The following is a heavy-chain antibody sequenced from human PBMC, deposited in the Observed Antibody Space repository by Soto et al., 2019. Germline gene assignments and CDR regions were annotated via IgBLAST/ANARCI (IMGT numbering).Heavy chain of an antibody. CDR3: AKDSHAGSSSWYVNYYYYYMDV. Sequence: EVQLVESGGGVVQPGSSLRLSCAASGFIFDYYAMHWVRPAPGKGLYWVSGISWNSGSIGYADSVQGRFTISRDNAKNSLYLQMNSLRAEDTALYYCAKDSHAGSSSWYVNYYYYYMDVWGKGTTFTVSS. J-gene: IGHJ6*03. CDR1: GFIFDYYA. D-gene: IGHD6-13*01. CDR2: ISWNSGSI. V-gene: IGHV3-9*01.